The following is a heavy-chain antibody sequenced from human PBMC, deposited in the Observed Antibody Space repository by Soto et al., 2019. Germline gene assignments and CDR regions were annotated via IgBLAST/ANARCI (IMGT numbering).Heavy chain of an antibody. J-gene: IGHJ3*02. V-gene: IGHV4-61*01. CDR1: GGSVSSGSYY. CDR2: IYYSGST. D-gene: IGHD1-26*01. CDR3: ARDGPRWELPGGPLWAFDI. Sequence: SETLSLTCTVSGGSVSSGSYYWSWIRQPPGKGLEWIGYIYYSGSTNYNPSLKSRVTISVDTSKNQFSLKLSSVTAADTAVYYCARDGPRWELPGGPLWAFDIWGQGTMVTVSS.